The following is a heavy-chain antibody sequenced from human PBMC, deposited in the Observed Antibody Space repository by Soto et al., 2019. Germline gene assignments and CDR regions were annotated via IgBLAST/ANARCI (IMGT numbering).Heavy chain of an antibody. V-gene: IGHV3-21*01. D-gene: IGHD2-21*02. J-gene: IGHJ4*02. CDR2: ISSSSSYI. CDR1: GFTFSSYS. CDR3: ARDPYCGGDCYGDY. Sequence: EVQLVESGGGLVKPGGSLRLSCAASGFTFSSYSMNWVRQAPGKGREWVSSISSSSSYIYYADSVKGRFTISRDNVKNSLYLQMNSLRAEDTAVYYCARDPYCGGDCYGDYWGQGTLVTVSS.